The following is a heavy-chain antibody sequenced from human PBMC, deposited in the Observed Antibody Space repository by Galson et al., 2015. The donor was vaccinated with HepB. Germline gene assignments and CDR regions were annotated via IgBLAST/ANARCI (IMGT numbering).Heavy chain of an antibody. Sequence: SLRLSCAASGFTFSSYAMHWVRQAPGKGLEWVAVISYDGSNKYYADSVKGRFTISRDNSKNTLYLQTNSLRAEDTAVYYCARSGRSHWYAFDIWGQGTMVTVSS. CDR3: ARSGRSHWYAFDI. V-gene: IGHV3-30*14. CDR2: ISYDGSNK. D-gene: IGHD2-8*02. J-gene: IGHJ3*02. CDR1: GFTFSSYA.